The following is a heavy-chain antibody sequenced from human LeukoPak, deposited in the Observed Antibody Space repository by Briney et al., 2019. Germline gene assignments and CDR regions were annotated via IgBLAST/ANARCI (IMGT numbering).Heavy chain of an antibody. CDR3: AKPRAAAGPIDF. Sequence: GGSLRLSCAASGFTFNTYSMNWVRQAPGKGLEWVSTISDAGGSTYFADSVKGRFTISRDNSKNTLYLQMNSLRVEDTAEYYCAKPRAAAGPIDFWGQGTLVTVSS. CDR1: GFTFNTYS. D-gene: IGHD6-13*01. V-gene: IGHV3-23*01. CDR2: ISDAGGST. J-gene: IGHJ4*02.